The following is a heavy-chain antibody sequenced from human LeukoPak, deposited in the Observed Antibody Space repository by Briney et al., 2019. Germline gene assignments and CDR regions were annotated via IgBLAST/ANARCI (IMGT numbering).Heavy chain of an antibody. CDR1: GFTFSSYG. CDR2: INSDGSSI. CDR3: ARGSSTSYYYYGMDV. D-gene: IGHD2-2*01. Sequence: GGSLRLYCAASGFTFSSYGMHWVRQAPGKGLVWVSRINSDGSSIRNADSVKGRLTISRDNAKNTLYLQMNSLRAEDTAVYYCARGSSTSYYYYGMDVWGQGTTVTVSS. V-gene: IGHV3-74*01. J-gene: IGHJ6*02.